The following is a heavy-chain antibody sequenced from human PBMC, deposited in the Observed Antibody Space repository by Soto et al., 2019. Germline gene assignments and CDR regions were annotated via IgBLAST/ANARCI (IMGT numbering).Heavy chain of an antibody. CDR3: VRVGVGIGNHFDS. V-gene: IGHV4-59*12. CDR1: NGSISGFY. D-gene: IGHD1-26*01. Sequence: SETLSLTCSVSNGSISGFYWTWIRQPPGKILEWIGYIHYSGRTDYNPSLTSRATMSVDTSKNQFSLNLKSITAADTAVYYCVRVGVGIGNHFDSWGRGTLVTVSA. J-gene: IGHJ4*02. CDR2: IHYSGRT.